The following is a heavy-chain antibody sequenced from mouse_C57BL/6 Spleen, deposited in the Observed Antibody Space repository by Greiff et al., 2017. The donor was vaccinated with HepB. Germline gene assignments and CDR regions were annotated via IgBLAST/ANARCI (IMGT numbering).Heavy chain of an antibody. J-gene: IGHJ1*03. Sequence: QVQLQQSGAELVRPGASVKLSCKASGYTFTSYGISWVKQRTGQGLEWIGEIYPRSGNTYYNEKFKGKATLTADKSSSTAYMELRSLTSEDSAVYFCARVGGTHWYFDVWGTGTTVTVSS. CDR1: GYTFTSYG. V-gene: IGHV1-81*01. CDR3: ARVGGTHWYFDV. CDR2: IYPRSGNT. D-gene: IGHD1-1*01.